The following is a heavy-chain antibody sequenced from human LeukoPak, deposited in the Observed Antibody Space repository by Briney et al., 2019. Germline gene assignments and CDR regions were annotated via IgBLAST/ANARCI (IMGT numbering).Heavy chain of an antibody. Sequence: HPGRSLRLSCAASGFTFSSYGMHWVRQAPGKGLEWVAVIWHDGSNKYYADSVKGRFTISRDNSKNTLYLQMNSLRAEDTAVYYCAKDRGSITMIVVDYYFDYWGQGTLVTVSS. CDR1: GFTFSSYG. CDR3: AKDRGSITMIVVDYYFDY. J-gene: IGHJ4*02. D-gene: IGHD3-22*01. V-gene: IGHV3-33*06. CDR2: IWHDGSNK.